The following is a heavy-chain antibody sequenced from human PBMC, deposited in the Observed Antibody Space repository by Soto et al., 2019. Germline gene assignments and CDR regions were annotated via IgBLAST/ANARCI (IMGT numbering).Heavy chain of an antibody. CDR2: MNPNSGNT. CDR1: GYTFTSYD. CDR3: ARGRYGDYVPYNWFDP. V-gene: IGHV1-8*01. J-gene: IGHJ5*02. D-gene: IGHD4-17*01. Sequence: ASVKVSCKASGYTFTSYDINWVRQATGQGLEWMGWMNPNSGNTGYAQKFQGRVTMTRNTSISTAYMELSSLRSEDTAVYYCARGRYGDYVPYNWFDPWGQGTLVTVSS.